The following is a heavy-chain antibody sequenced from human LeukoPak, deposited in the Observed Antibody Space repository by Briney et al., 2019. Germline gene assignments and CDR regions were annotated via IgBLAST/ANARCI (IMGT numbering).Heavy chain of an antibody. Sequence: SVKVSCKPSGYTFTSYRISWVRQAPCQGLEGMGWISAYNGNTIDAQKLQGRVTMTTDTSTSTAYMQLRSLRPDDTAVYYCARDRTVAVAENFDYWGQGTLVTVSS. CDR2: ISAYNGNT. CDR1: GYTFTSYR. D-gene: IGHD6-19*01. J-gene: IGHJ4*02. V-gene: IGHV1-18*01. CDR3: ARDRTVAVAENFDY.